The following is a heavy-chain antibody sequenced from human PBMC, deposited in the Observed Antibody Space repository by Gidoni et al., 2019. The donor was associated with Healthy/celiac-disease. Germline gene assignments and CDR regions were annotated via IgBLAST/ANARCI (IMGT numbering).Heavy chain of an antibody. CDR1: GFTFSSFG. Sequence: QVQLVEPAGGVVQPGRSLRLSGAASGFTFSSFGMHWVGLAPGRGLEWVAVISYYGSNKYYADSVKGRFPISRDNSKNTLYLQMNSLRAEDTAVCYCAKDGSSSFDYWGQGILVTVSS. CDR2: ISYYGSNK. J-gene: IGHJ4*02. D-gene: IGHD6-6*01. V-gene: IGHV3-30*18. CDR3: AKDGSSSFDY.